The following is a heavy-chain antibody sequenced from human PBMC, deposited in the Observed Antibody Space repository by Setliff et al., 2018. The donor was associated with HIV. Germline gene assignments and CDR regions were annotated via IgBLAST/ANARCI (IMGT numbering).Heavy chain of an antibody. CDR3: VRVGPWYYGRSGYLASWDY. CDR2: TIPMSDIP. J-gene: IGHJ4*02. CDR1: GFTFNHYA. D-gene: IGHD3-22*01. Sequence: SVKVSCKASGFTFNHYALSWVRQAPGQRPEWMGGTIPMSDIPNYAQNFQGRATITADHSTTTTYMELSSLSSEDTAVYYCVRVGPWYYGRSGYLASWDYWGQGTRVTVSS. V-gene: IGHV1-69*10.